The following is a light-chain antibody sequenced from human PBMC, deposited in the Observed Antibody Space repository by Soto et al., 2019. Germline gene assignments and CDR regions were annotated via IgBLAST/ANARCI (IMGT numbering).Light chain of an antibody. CDR2: EVN. J-gene: IGLJ1*01. Sequence: QSVLAQPPSASGSPGQSVTISCTGTSGDVGGYNYVSWYQQHPGKAPKLVIFEVNKRPSGVPDRFSGSKSGNTASLTVSGLQTEDEADYYCNSYAGSNSFVSGTGTKVTVL. V-gene: IGLV2-8*01. CDR3: NSYAGSNSFV. CDR1: SGDVGGYNY.